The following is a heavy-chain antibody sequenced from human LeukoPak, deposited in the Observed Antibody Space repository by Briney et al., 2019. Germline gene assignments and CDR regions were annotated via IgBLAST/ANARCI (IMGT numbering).Heavy chain of an antibody. Sequence: SQTLSPSCAVSGGSSSTDYWTWIRQPPGTGLEGIGAVNHSGSINYSPSLMSPVTMSVAPSMNHLSLKLTSVTAADTAVYYCTANPHRDGPLNYWGQGTLVTVSS. V-gene: IGHV4-34*01. J-gene: IGHJ4*02. CDR2: VNHSGSI. CDR3: TANPHRDGPLNY. CDR1: GGSSSTDY. D-gene: IGHD5-24*01.